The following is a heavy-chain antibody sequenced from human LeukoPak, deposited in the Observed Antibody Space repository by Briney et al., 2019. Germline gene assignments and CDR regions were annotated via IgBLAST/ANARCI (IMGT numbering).Heavy chain of an antibody. CDR2: ISGYNGNT. Sequence: ASVKVSCKASNYTFTSYGISWVRQAPGQGLEWMGWISGYNGNTKYAQKIQGRVTMTTDTSTSTAYMELRSLRSDDTAVYYCARATVNLYYYDSSGYSHNYYYYYMDVWGTGTTGTVSS. CDR3: ARATVNLYYYDSSGYSHNYYYYYMDV. V-gene: IGHV1-18*01. D-gene: IGHD3-22*01. J-gene: IGHJ6*03. CDR1: NYTFTSYG.